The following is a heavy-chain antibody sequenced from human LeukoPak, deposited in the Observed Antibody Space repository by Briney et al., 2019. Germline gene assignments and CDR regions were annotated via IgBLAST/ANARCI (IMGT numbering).Heavy chain of an antibody. V-gene: IGHV1-18*01. CDR1: GYTFTSYG. D-gene: IGHD3-3*01. CDR2: SSAYNGNT. Sequence: PSVKVSCKASGYTFTSYGISWVRQAPGQGLEWMGWSSAYNGNTNYAQKLQGRVSMITDTSTSTAYMELRSMRSDDTAVYYCAREGLRFLEWLSTPTDYWGQGTLVIVSS. CDR3: AREGLRFLEWLSTPTDY. J-gene: IGHJ4*02.